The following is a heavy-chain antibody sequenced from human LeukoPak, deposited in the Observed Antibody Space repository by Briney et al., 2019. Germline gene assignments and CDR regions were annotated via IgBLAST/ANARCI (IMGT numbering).Heavy chain of an antibody. CDR2: INGRGGAT. J-gene: IGHJ4*02. CDR3: AKDGSYSSGWYGGY. CDR1: GFTFSSYA. D-gene: IGHD6-19*01. V-gene: IGHV3-23*01. Sequence: GGSLRLSCTASGFTFSSYALNWVRQAPGKGLEWVSAINGRGGATYYADSVKGRFTISRDNSKNTLYLQMNSLRAEDTAIYYCAKDGSYSSGWYGGYWGQGTLVTVSS.